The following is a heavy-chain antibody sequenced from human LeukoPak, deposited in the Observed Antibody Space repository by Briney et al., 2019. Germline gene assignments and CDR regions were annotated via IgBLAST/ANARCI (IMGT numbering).Heavy chain of an antibody. V-gene: IGHV4-39*07. Sequence: PSETLSLTCTVSAGSISSSSYYWGWIRQPPGKGLEWIGSIYYSGSTYYNPSLKSRVTISVDTSKNQFSLKLSSVTAADTAVYYCARTVVVPAAKGYYYYMDVWGKGTTVTVSS. J-gene: IGHJ6*03. CDR1: AGSISSSSYY. CDR3: ARTVVVPAAKGYYYYMDV. D-gene: IGHD2-2*01. CDR2: IYYSGST.